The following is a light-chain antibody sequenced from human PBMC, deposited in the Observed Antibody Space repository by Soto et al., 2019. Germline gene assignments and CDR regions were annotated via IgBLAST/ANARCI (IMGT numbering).Light chain of an antibody. J-gene: IGLJ1*01. V-gene: IGLV2-14*01. CDR1: SSDVGGYNY. CDR2: EVS. Sequence: QSVLTQPASVSGSPGQSITISCTGTSSDVGGYNYVYWYQQHPGIARKLMIYEVSNRPSGVSNRFSGSKSGNTASLTISGLQAEDEADYYCSSYTTSSTLVFGTGTKLTVL. CDR3: SSYTTSSTLV.